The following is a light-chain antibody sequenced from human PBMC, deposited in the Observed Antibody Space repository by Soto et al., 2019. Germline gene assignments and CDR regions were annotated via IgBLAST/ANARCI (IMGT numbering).Light chain of an antibody. CDR3: QQYYSTPVT. CDR1: RSILFSSNNKNY. Sequence: EIVMTQSPDSLAVSLGESATIKCKSSRSILFSSNNKNYLTWYQQKPGQPPKPLVYWASTRESGVPDRFSGSGSGTDFTLTISSLQAEDVAVYYCQQYYSTPVTFGGGTKVEIK. J-gene: IGKJ4*01. V-gene: IGKV4-1*01. CDR2: WAS.